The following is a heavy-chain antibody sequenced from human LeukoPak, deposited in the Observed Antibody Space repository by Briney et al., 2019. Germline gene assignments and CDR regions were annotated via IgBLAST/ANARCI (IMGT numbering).Heavy chain of an antibody. Sequence: SETLSLTCTVSGGSISNYYWSWIRQPPGKGLEWIGYISYSGNTNYNPSLKGRVTISVDTSKNQFSLKLSSVTAADTAVYYCARHRSDYYGSGSPSNFDYWGQGTLVTVSS. CDR3: ARHRSDYYGSGSPSNFDY. CDR1: GGSISNYY. V-gene: IGHV4-59*08. CDR2: ISYSGNT. D-gene: IGHD3-10*01. J-gene: IGHJ4*02.